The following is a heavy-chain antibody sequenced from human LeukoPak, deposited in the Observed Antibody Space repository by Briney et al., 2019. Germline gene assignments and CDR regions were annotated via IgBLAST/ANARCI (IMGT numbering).Heavy chain of an antibody. J-gene: IGHJ4*02. Sequence: SETLSLTCTVSGGSISSGDYYWSWIRQPPGKGLEWIGYIYYSGSTYYNPSLKSRVTISVDTSKNQFSLKLSSVTAADTAVYYCARDPVGYNSFDYWGQGTLVTVSS. CDR2: IYYSGST. D-gene: IGHD5-24*01. V-gene: IGHV4-30-4*01. CDR1: GGSISSGDYY. CDR3: ARDPVGYNSFDY.